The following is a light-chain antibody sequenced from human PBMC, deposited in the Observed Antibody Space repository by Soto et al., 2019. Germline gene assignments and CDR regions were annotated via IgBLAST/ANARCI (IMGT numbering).Light chain of an antibody. Sequence: QPVLTQPPSVSGAPGQRVTISCVGSTSNIGAYDVHWYQQLPGTAPKLLIYADNNRPSGVPDRFSGSKSGTSASLAISGLQAEDEAVYSCQSYDSTLSAPLFGGGTKVTVL. CDR2: ADN. CDR3: QSYDSTLSAPL. J-gene: IGLJ2*01. V-gene: IGLV1-40*01. CDR1: TSNIGAYD.